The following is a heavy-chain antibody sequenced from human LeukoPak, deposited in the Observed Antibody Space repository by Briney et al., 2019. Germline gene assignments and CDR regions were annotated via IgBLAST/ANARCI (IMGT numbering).Heavy chain of an antibody. CDR2: VTSSGDSTP. V-gene: IGHV3-48*03. D-gene: IGHD1-26*01. CDR3: ARIRGSYHFDY. J-gene: IGHJ4*02. Sequence: AGSLTLSCAASGFTFGSYEMNWVRQTPGKGLEWVSYVTSSGDSTPYYADSVKGRFTISRDNAKNSLYLQMNSLRAEDTAVYYCARIRGSYHFDYWGRGTLVTVSS. CDR1: GFTFGSYE.